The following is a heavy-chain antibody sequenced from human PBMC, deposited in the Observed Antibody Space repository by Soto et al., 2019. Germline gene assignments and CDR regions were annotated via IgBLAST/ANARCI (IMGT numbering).Heavy chain of an antibody. Sequence: EVQLVESGGGLVQPGGSLRLSCAASGFTFSSYSMNWVRQAPGKGLEWVSYISNSSSTIYYADSVKGRFTISRDNAKNSLYLQMNSLRAEDTAVYYCARGTAAGQYYFDYWGQGTLVTVSS. V-gene: IGHV3-48*01. J-gene: IGHJ4*02. CDR1: GFTFSSYS. CDR2: ISNSSSTI. CDR3: ARGTAAGQYYFDY. D-gene: IGHD6-13*01.